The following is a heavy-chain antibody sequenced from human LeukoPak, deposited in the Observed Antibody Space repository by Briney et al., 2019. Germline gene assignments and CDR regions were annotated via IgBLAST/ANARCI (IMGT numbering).Heavy chain of an antibody. Sequence: GGSLRLSCAASGFTFSSYSMNWVRQAPGKGLEWVSSISSSSSYIYYADSVKGRFTISRDNAKNSLYLQMNSLRAEDTAVYYCARDRVNWNDVGGLFDYWGQGTLVTVSS. V-gene: IGHV3-21*01. CDR1: GFTFSSYS. CDR3: ARDRVNWNDVGGLFDY. D-gene: IGHD1-1*01. J-gene: IGHJ4*02. CDR2: ISSSSSYI.